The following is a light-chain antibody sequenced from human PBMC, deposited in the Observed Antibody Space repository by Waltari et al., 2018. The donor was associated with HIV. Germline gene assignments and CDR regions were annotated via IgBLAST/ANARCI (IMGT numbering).Light chain of an antibody. J-gene: IGLJ2*01. CDR1: SSDIGTYDL. V-gene: IGLV2-23*02. CDR2: EVS. Sequence: QSALTQPASVSGSPGQSITISCTGTSSDIGTYDLVSWYQLHPGKAPKLIIYEVSERPSGVSNRFSGSKSGNTASLTISGLQAEDETDYYCCSYGGSSTYVVFGGGTKVTVL. CDR3: CSYGGSSTYVV.